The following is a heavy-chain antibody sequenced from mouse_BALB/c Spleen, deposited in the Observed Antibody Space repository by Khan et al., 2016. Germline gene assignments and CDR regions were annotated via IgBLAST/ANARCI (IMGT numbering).Heavy chain of an antibody. CDR2: ISYSGST. CDR3: ARSVLGFAY. J-gene: IGHJ3*01. Sequence: LQESGPGLVKPSQSLSLTCTVTGYSITSDYAWNWIRQFPGNKLEWMGYISYSGSTSYNPSLKSRISITRATSKNQFFLQLNSVTTEDTATYYCARSVLGFAYWGQGTLVTVSA. V-gene: IGHV3-2*02. CDR1: GYSITSDYA. D-gene: IGHD4-1*01.